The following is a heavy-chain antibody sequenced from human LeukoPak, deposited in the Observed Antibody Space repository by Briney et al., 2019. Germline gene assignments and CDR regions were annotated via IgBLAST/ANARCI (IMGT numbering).Heavy chain of an antibody. V-gene: IGHV3-21*01. CDR3: ARIRVLRYFDSYAFDI. Sequence: GGSLRLSCAASGFTFSSYSMNWVRQAPGKGLEWVSSITSSGRYIYYADSVKGRFTISRDNSENSLYLQMDSLTAEDTAVYYCARIRVLRYFDSYAFDIWGQGTMVTVSS. J-gene: IGHJ3*02. CDR2: ITSSGRYI. D-gene: IGHD3-9*01. CDR1: GFTFSSYS.